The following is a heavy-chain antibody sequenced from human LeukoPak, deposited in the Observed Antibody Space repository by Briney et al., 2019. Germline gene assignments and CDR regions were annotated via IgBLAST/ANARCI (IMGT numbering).Heavy chain of an antibody. D-gene: IGHD1-26*01. V-gene: IGHV4-39*01. CDR2: IYYSGST. CDR1: GGSISSSSYY. Sequence: ESSETLSLTCTVSGGSISSSSYYWGWIRQPPGKGLEWIGSIYYSGSTYYNPSLKSRVTISVDTSKNQFSLKLSSVTAADTAVYYCARRESSGWYGYSGSYNDAFDIWGQGTMDTVSS. CDR3: ARRESSGWYGYSGSYNDAFDI. J-gene: IGHJ3*02.